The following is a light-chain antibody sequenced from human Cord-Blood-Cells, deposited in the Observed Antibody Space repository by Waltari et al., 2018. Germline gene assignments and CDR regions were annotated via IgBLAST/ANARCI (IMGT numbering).Light chain of an antibody. CDR1: SSDVGGYHY. CDR3: SSYTSSSTYV. CDR2: DVS. Sequence: QSALTPPASVSGSPGPSITIPFSGTSSDVGGYHYVSWYQQHPGKAPKLMIYDVSNRPSGVSNRFSGSKSGNTASLTISGLQAEDEADYYCSSYTSSSTYVFGTGTKVTVL. J-gene: IGLJ1*01. V-gene: IGLV2-14*01.